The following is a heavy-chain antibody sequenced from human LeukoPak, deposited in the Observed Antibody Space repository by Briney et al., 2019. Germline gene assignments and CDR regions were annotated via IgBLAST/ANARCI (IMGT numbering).Heavy chain of an antibody. CDR1: GGTFSSYA. V-gene: IGHV1-69*04. Sequence: SVKVSCKASGGTFSSYAIGWVRQAPGQGLEWMGRIVPILGIANYAQKFQGRVTITADKSTSTAYMELSSLRSEDTAVYYCAVPSERPHGDYYYYYGMEVWGQGTTVTVSS. J-gene: IGHJ6*02. CDR2: IVPILGIA. CDR3: AVPSERPHGDYYYYYGMEV. D-gene: IGHD3-10*01.